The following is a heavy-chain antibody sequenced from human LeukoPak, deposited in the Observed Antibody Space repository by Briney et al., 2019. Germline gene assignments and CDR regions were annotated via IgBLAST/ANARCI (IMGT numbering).Heavy chain of an antibody. J-gene: IGHJ6*02. CDR1: GYTFTSYA. Sequence: ASVKVSCKASGYTFTSYAMNWVRQAPGQGLEWMGWINTNTGNPTYAQGFTGRFVFSLDTSVSTAYLQISSLKAEDTAVYYCARAPRGSSSWLRASGYYYGMDVWGQGTTVTVSS. D-gene: IGHD6-13*01. CDR3: ARAPRGSSSWLRASGYYYGMDV. CDR2: INTNTGNP. V-gene: IGHV7-4-1*02.